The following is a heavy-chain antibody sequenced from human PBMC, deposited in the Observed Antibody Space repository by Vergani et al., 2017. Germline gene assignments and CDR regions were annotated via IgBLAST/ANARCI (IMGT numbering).Heavy chain of an antibody. D-gene: IGHD6-19*01. J-gene: IGHJ5*02. CDR1: GGTFSSYA. Sequence: QVQLVQSGAEVKKPGSSVKVSCKASGGTFSSYAISWVRQAPGQGLEWMGGIIPIFGTANYAQKFQGRVTITADESTSTAYMELSSLRSADTAVYYCAREIRGWYSVDRADWFDPWGQGTLVTVSS. CDR2: IIPIFGTA. V-gene: IGHV1-69*01. CDR3: AREIRGWYSVDRADWFDP.